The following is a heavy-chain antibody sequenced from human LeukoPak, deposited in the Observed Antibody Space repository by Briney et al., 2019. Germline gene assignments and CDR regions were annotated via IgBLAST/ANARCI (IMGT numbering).Heavy chain of an antibody. CDR3: ARDRRLDFWSGYFDY. J-gene: IGHJ4*02. D-gene: IGHD3-3*01. CDR1: GFTFSSYS. V-gene: IGHV3-21*01. Sequence: SGGSLRLSCAASGFTFSSYSMNWVRQAPRKGLEWVSSISSSSSYIYYADSVKGRFTISRDNAKNSLYLQMNSLRAEDTAVYYCARDRRLDFWSGYFDYWGQGTLVTVSS. CDR2: ISSSSSYI.